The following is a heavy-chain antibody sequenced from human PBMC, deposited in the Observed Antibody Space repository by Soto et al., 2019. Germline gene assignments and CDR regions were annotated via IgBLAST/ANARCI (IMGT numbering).Heavy chain of an antibody. J-gene: IGHJ5*02. V-gene: IGHV1-46*03. D-gene: IGHD2-2*01. CDR3: GRDDCSSTSCPNLDP. Sequence: ASVKVSCKASGYTFTSYYMHWVRQAPGQGLEWMGIINPSGGSTSYAQKFQGRVTMTRDTSTSTVYMELSSLRSEDTAVYYCGRDDCSSTSCPNLDPWGQGTLVTVSS. CDR1: GYTFTSYY. CDR2: INPSGGST.